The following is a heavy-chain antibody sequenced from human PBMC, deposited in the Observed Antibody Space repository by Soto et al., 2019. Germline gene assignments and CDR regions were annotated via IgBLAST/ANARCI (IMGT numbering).Heavy chain of an antibody. CDR3: AKDHAGSYSYNFFDP. Sequence: GGSLRLSCAAPGFTFDDYAMHWVRQAPGKGLEWVSGISWDSGSRGYAASLKGRFTISRDNAKKFLYLQMNSLRPEDSALYYCAKDHAGSYSYNFFDPWGQGTLVTVSS. CDR1: GFTFDDYA. CDR2: ISWDSGSR. J-gene: IGHJ5*02. V-gene: IGHV3-9*01. D-gene: IGHD1-26*01.